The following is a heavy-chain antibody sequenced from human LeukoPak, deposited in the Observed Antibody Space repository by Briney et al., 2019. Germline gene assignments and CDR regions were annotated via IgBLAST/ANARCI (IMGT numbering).Heavy chain of an antibody. D-gene: IGHD3-22*01. CDR1: GGSISSYY. CDR2: IYYSGST. J-gene: IGHJ4*02. V-gene: IGHV4-59*01. CDR3: AISYDSSGYYYYFDY. Sequence: SETLSLTCTVSGGSISSYYWSWIRQPPGKGLEWIGYIYYSGSTNYNPSLKSRVTISVDTSKNQFSLKLSSVTAADTAVYCCAISYDSSGYYYYFDYWGQGTLVTVSS.